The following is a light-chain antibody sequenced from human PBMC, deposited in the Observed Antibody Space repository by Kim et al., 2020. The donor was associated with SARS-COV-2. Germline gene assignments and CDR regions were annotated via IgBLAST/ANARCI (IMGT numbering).Light chain of an antibody. CDR3: TSYTSSDTLL. J-gene: IGLJ2*01. Sequence: GQSITISCTGTSSDVGGYNFVSWYQQHPGKAPKLMIYDVTKRPSGVSNRFSGSKSGNTASLTISGLQAEDEADYYCTSYTSSDTLLFGGGTQLTVL. CDR2: DVT. V-gene: IGLV2-14*03. CDR1: SSDVGGYNF.